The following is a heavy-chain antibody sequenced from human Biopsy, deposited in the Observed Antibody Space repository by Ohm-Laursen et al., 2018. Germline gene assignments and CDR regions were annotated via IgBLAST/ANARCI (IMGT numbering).Heavy chain of an antibody. D-gene: IGHD3-16*01. Sequence: SLRLSCSASGFNFDDYAMHWVRQGPGKGLEWVAGLTWNSGTIAYAGSVRGRFTISRDNAKNSLYLQMNNLTSEDTALYYCVRSLRNYDFLDSWGQGTLVSVSS. CDR2: LTWNSGTI. J-gene: IGHJ4*02. V-gene: IGHV3-9*01. CDR1: GFNFDDYA. CDR3: VRSLRNYDFLDS.